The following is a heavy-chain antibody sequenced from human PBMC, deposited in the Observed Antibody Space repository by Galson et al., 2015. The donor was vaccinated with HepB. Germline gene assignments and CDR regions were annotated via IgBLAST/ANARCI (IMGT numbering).Heavy chain of an antibody. CDR1: GFTFSSYA. CDR3: AKGLRLRGEGYYYGMDV. J-gene: IGHJ6*02. D-gene: IGHD3-16*01. Sequence: SLRLSCAASGFTFSSYAMSWVRQAPGKGLEWVLAISGSGGSTYYADSVKGRFTISRDNSKNTLYLQMNSLRAEDTAVYYCAKGLRLRGEGYYYGMDVWGQGTTVTVSS. CDR2: ISGSGGST. V-gene: IGHV3-23*01.